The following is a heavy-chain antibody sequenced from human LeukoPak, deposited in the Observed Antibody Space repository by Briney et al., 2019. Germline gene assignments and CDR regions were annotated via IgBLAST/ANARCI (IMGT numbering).Heavy chain of an antibody. CDR2: IYYSGST. V-gene: IGHV4-59*01. Sequence: PSETPSLTCTVSGGSISSYYWSWIRQPPGKGLEWIGYIYYSGSTNYNPSLKSRVTISVDTSKNQFSLKLNSVTAADTAVYYCARGSGWHYYYCYMDVWGKGTTVTVSS. CDR3: ARGSGWHYYYCYMDV. J-gene: IGHJ6*03. CDR1: GGSISSYY. D-gene: IGHD6-19*01.